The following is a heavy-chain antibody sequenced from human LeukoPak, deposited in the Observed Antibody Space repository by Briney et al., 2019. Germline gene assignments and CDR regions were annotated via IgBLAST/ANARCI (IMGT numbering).Heavy chain of an antibody. Sequence: GGSLRLSCAASGFTFSSHGMHWVRQALGKGLEWVAVISYDGSNKYYADSVKGRFTISRDNSKNTLYLQMNSLRAEDTAVYYCAKDRQWLGPRYYYYGMDVWGQGTTVTVSS. D-gene: IGHD6-19*01. CDR3: AKDRQWLGPRYYYYGMDV. J-gene: IGHJ6*02. CDR2: ISYDGSNK. CDR1: GFTFSSHG. V-gene: IGHV3-30*18.